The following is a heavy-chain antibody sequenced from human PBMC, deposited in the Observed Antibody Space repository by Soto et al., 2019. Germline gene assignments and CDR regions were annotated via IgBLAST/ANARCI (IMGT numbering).Heavy chain of an antibody. D-gene: IGHD1-26*01. V-gene: IGHV3-23*01. CDR2: ISGSGFKK. CDR3: AKNQGVELVPLATVDWFDP. Sequence: GSLRLSCAASCFIFENFGMSWVRQAPGKGLEWISSISGSGFKKYYADSVKGRFTISRDNSKSTVYLELNNLSAEDTAVYHCAKNQGVELVPLATVDWFDPWGQGSVVTVSS. J-gene: IGHJ5*02. CDR1: CFIFENFG.